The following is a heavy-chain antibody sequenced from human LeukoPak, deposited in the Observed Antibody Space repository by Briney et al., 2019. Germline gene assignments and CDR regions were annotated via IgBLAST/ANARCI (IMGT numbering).Heavy chain of an antibody. CDR3: ARIGYSSSCNDY. D-gene: IGHD6-13*01. CDR2: IKTDESQK. CDR1: GFTFSNYW. V-gene: IGHV3-7*01. J-gene: IGHJ4*02. Sequence: PGGSLRLSCVASGFTFSNYWMTWVRQAPGKGLEWVANIKTDESQKYYVDSVKGRFTISRDNAKNSVYLQMNSLRAEDTAVYYCARIGYSSSCNDYWGQGTLVTVSS.